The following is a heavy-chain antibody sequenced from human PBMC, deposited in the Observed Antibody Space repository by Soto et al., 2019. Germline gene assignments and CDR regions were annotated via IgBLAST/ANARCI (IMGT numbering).Heavy chain of an antibody. CDR3: ARENGGSWYFDL. Sequence: SGTLSLTCTVSDGSISGRGFDWSCIRHPQGKGLEWSGYSSDTGSTHYNPSLSGRVTVSVDTSKNQFSLKLASVTATDTAVYYCARENGGSWYFDLWGRGSLVTVSS. CDR1: DGSISGRGFD. V-gene: IGHV4-30-4*08. J-gene: IGHJ2*01. D-gene: IGHD4-17*01. CDR2: SSDTGST.